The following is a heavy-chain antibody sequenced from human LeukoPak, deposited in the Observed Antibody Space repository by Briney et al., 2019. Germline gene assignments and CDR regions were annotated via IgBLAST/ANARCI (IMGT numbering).Heavy chain of an antibody. Sequence: ASVKVSCKASGYTFTSYDINWVRQATGQGLEWMGWMNPNSDNTGYAQKFQGRVTMTRNTSISTAYMELSSLRSEDTAVYYCARAARPYYYYYGMDVWGQGTTVTVSS. V-gene: IGHV1-8*01. CDR2: MNPNSDNT. J-gene: IGHJ6*02. CDR3: ARAARPYYYYYGMDV. D-gene: IGHD6-25*01. CDR1: GYTFTSYD.